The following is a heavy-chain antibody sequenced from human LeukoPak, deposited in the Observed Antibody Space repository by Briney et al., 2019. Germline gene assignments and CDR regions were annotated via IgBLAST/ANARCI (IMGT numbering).Heavy chain of an antibody. CDR1: EFTFGSYW. V-gene: IGHV3-7*03. J-gene: IGHJ3*01. D-gene: IGHD2-21*02. CDR3: ARDSSPYCGDDCYFDTFDL. Sequence: GGSLRLSCAASEFTFGSYWMTWVRQAPGKGLEWVANINRDGSKNHFVDSVKGRFTISRDNAKNFLYLQMNSLRAEDTAVYFCARDSSPYCGDDCYFDTFDLWGQGTMVTVSS. CDR2: INRDGSKN.